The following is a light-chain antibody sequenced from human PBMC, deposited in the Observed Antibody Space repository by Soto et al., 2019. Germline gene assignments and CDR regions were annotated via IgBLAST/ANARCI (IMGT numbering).Light chain of an antibody. CDR3: YSSAGSSVV. CDR1: SSDAGSYNL. CDR2: EDN. J-gene: IGLJ2*01. V-gene: IGLV2-23*01. Sequence: QSVLTQPASVSGSPGQSITISCTDTSSDAGSYNLVSWYQQHPGKAPKLMIYEDNKRPSGVSNRFSGSKSAYTASLTISGLQAEDEADYYCYSSAGSSVVFGGGTQLTVL.